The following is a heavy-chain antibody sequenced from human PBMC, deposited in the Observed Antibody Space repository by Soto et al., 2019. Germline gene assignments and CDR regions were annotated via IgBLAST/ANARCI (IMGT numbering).Heavy chain of an antibody. D-gene: IGHD1-26*01. CDR1: GFSVSSKY. Sequence: EVQLVASGGGLIQPGGSLRLSCAASGFSVSSKYMSWFRQAPGKELEWVSVFYTDGRTFYAESVKGRFTISRDNSENTIYLQMNSLRAEDTAVYYCGRGQTVGVTAPDSWGQGTLVTVSS. CDR2: FYTDGRT. J-gene: IGHJ4*02. V-gene: IGHV3-53*01. CDR3: GRGQTVGVTAPDS.